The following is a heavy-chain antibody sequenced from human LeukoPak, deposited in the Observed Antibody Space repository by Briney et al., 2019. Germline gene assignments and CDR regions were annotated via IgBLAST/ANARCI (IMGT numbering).Heavy chain of an antibody. J-gene: IGHJ6*02. CDR1: GFTFSRCW. V-gene: IGHV3-7*01. CDR3: ARHMKLELPASSGYCYGMDV. D-gene: IGHD1-7*01. CDR2: IKQDGSEK. Sequence: GGSLRLSCAASGFTFSRCWMSWVRQAPGKGLEWVANIKQDGSEKYYVDSVKGRFTISRDKAKNSLYLQMTSLRAEDTAVYYCARHMKLELPASSGYCYGMDVWGQGTTVTVSS.